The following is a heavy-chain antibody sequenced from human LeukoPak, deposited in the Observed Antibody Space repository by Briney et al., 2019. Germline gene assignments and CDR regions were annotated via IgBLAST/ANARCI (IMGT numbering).Heavy chain of an antibody. CDR1: GFTFSNYW. V-gene: IGHV3-74*01. J-gene: IGHJ4*02. D-gene: IGHD7-27*01. CDR2: INSNGGST. Sequence: GGSLRLSCAASGFTFSNYWMHWVRQAPGKGLVWVSRINSNGGSTTYADSAKGRFSISRDNAKHPLYLQMNSLRAEDTAVYYCARGAWGSHDYWGQGTLVTVSS. CDR3: ARGAWGSHDY.